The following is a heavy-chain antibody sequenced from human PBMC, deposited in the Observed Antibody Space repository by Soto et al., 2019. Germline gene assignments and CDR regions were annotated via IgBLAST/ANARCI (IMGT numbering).Heavy chain of an antibody. CDR2: ITHLERT. J-gene: IGHJ4*02. V-gene: IGHV4-30-2*01. D-gene: IGHD5-12*01. CDR1: GSSITYGGYS. Sequence: QLQLHQSGSALVKASQTLSLTCTFSGSSITYGGYSWSWIRQPPGKGLEWIGYITHLERTFYNPSFQSRLTLSRDRSKNQFSLKLGSMAAADTAVYYCARVGGYDPFDYWGQGTLVTVAS. CDR3: ARVGGYDPFDY.